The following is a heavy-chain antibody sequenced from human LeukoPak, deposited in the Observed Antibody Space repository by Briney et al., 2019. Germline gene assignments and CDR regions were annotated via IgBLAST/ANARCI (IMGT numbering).Heavy chain of an antibody. V-gene: IGHV1-69*04. D-gene: IGHD3-10*01. CDR1: GGTFSSYA. J-gene: IGHJ3*02. CDR3: ARSVGSKSDAFDI. Sequence: PVKVSCKASGGTFSSYAISWVRQAPGQGFEWMGRIIPILGIANYAQKFQGRVTITADKSTSTAYMELSSLRSEDTAVYYCARSVGSKSDAFDIWGQGTMVTVSS. CDR2: IIPILGIA.